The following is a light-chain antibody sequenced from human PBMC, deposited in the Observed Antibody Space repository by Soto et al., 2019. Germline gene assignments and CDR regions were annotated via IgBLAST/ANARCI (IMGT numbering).Light chain of an antibody. CDR2: YAS. CDR3: LLSYSGDWV. J-gene: IGLJ3*02. CDR1: TGAVTSGHY. Sequence: QAVVTQEPSLTVSPGGTVTLTCGSSTGAVTSGHYPYWFQQKPGQAPRTLIYYASNKHSWTPARFSGSLLGGKAALTLSGAQPEDEAEYYCLLSYSGDWVFGGGTKLTVL. V-gene: IGLV7-46*01.